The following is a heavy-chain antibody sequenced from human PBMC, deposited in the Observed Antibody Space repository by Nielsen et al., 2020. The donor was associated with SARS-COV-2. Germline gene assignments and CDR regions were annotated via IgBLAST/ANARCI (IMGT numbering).Heavy chain of an antibody. CDR1: GGSIESYEHY. CDR2: IYYSGST. J-gene: IGHJ4*02. CDR3: ARRPGHYFDSGGYFYSYYFDY. V-gene: IGHV4-30-4*01. Sequence: SETLSLTCSVSGGSIESYEHYWSWIRQSPGKGLEWIGYIYYSGSTFYSPSLKSRVTISEDPSKNQFSLKLSAVTAADTAVYYCARRPGHYFDSGGYFYSYYFDYWGQGILVTVSS. D-gene: IGHD3-22*01.